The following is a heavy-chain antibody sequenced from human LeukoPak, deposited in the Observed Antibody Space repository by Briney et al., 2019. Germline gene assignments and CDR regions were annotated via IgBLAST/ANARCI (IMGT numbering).Heavy chain of an antibody. D-gene: IGHD6-19*01. V-gene: IGHV1-46*01. J-gene: IGHJ4*02. Sequence: ASVKVSCKASGYTFTIYYIHWVRQAPAQGLEWMGTINPTGGTTSYAQKFQGRVTMTRDTSTSTIYMELSSLRSEDTAVYYCAREVSVAGTCFDYWGQGTLVTVSS. CDR2: INPTGGTT. CDR1: GYTFTIYY. CDR3: AREVSVAGTCFDY.